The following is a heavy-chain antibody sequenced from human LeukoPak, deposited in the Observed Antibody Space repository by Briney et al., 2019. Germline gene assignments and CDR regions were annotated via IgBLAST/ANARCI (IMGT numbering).Heavy chain of an antibody. V-gene: IGHV3-23*01. D-gene: IGHD3-10*01. CDR3: AKDVRLVRGVNYGSIIDYFDY. CDR1: GGSISSYY. Sequence: ETLSLTCTVSGGSISSYYWSWVRQAPGKGLEWVSAISGSGGSTYYADSVKGRFTISRDNSKNTLYLQMNSLRAEDTAVYYCAKDVRLVRGVNYGSIIDYFDYWGQGTLVTVSS. J-gene: IGHJ4*02. CDR2: ISGSGGST.